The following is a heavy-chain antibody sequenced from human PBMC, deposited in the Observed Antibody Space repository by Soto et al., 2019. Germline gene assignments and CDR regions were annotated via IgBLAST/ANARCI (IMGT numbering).Heavy chain of an antibody. V-gene: IGHV4-61*01. CDR3: ARDGSGGYSGYD. CDR2: IYYSGST. J-gene: IGHJ1*01. CDR1: GDSVSSGSYY. D-gene: IGHD5-12*01. Sequence: PSGTLSLTCTVSGDSVSSGSYYWSWIRQPPGKGLEWIGYIYYSGSTNYNPSLKSRVTISVDTSKNQFSLKLSSVTAADTAVYYCARDGSGGYSGYDWGQGSLVTVPQ.